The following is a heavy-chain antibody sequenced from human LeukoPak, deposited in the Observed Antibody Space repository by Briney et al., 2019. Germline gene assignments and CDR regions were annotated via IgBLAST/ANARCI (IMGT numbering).Heavy chain of an antibody. CDR1: GFTFSTSA. CDR2: ITSSSSYI. V-gene: IGHV3-21*01. J-gene: IGHJ4*02. D-gene: IGHD1-26*01. CDR3: ARDLVGARDY. Sequence: GGSLRLSCAASGFTFSTSAVNWVRQAPGKGLEWVSSITSSSSYIEYADSVKGRFTISRDNAKNSLYLQMNSLRAEDTAVYYCARDLVGARDYWGQGTLVTVSS.